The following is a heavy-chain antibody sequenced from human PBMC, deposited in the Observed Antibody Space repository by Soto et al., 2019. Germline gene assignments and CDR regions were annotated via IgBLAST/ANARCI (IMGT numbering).Heavy chain of an antibody. D-gene: IGHD3-22*01. CDR3: ARWNYYDSSGYYSNYYYYYGMDV. J-gene: IGHJ6*02. CDR2: IYYSGST. Sequence: SETLSLTCTVSGGSISSYYWSWIRQPPGKGLEWIGYIYYSGSTNYNPSLKSRVTISVDTSKNQFSLKLSSVTAADTAVYYCARWNYYDSSGYYSNYYYYYGMDVWGQGTTVTV. V-gene: IGHV4-59*01. CDR1: GGSISSYY.